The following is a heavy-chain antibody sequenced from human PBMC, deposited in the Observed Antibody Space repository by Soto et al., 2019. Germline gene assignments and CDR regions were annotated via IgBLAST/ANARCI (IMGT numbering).Heavy chain of an antibody. D-gene: IGHD3-10*01. CDR3: ARRVGRGSGSYSIRGYYYYYGMDV. J-gene: IGHJ6*02. CDR2: ISYDGSNK. Sequence: GGSLRLSCAASGFTFSSYAMHWVRQAPGKGLEWVAVISYDGSNKYYADSVKGRFTISRDNSKNTLYLQMNSLRAEDTAVYYCARRVGRGSGSYSIRGYYYYYGMDVWGQGTTVTVSS. CDR1: GFTFSSYA. V-gene: IGHV3-30-3*01.